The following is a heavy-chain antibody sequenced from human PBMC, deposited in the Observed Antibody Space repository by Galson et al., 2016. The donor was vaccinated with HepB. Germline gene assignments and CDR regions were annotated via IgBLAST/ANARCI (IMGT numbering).Heavy chain of an antibody. Sequence: SLRLSCEVSGFTFNNYALTWVRQAPGKGLDWVAVISNAGNNTYYADSVKGRFTITTDNSKNTVYLQMNSLRPEDTSLNCCAGAFDFWGQGILITVSS. CDR2: ISNAGNNT. D-gene: IGHD3-16*01. CDR1: GFTFNNYA. CDR3: AGAFDF. J-gene: IGHJ4*02. V-gene: IGHV3-30*03.